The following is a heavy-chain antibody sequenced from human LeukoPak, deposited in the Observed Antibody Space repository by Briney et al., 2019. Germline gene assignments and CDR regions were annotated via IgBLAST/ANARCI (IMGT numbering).Heavy chain of an antibody. CDR1: GYTFTSYY. CDR3: ARGRYSSSWLRGLFDY. CDR2: INPNSGGT. V-gene: IGHV1-2*04. D-gene: IGHD6-13*01. J-gene: IGHJ4*02. Sequence: GASVKVSCKASGYTFTSYYMHWVRQAPGQGLEWMGWINPNSGGTNYAQKFQGWVTMTRDTSISTAYMELSRLRSDDTAVYYCARGRYSSSWLRGLFDYWGQGTLVTVSS.